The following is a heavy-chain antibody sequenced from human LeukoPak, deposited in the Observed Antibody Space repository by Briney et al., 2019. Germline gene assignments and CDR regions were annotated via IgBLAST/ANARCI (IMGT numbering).Heavy chain of an antibody. D-gene: IGHD3-10*01. Sequence: GESLKISCKGSGYSFTNYWIGWVRQMPGKGLEWMGIIYPRDSDTRYSPSFQGQVTISADKPISTAYLQWSSLKASDTAMYYCARRPITMVRGVPGWFDPWGQGTLVTVSS. CDR2: IYPRDSDT. CDR1: GYSFTNYW. V-gene: IGHV5-51*01. CDR3: ARRPITMVRGVPGWFDP. J-gene: IGHJ5*02.